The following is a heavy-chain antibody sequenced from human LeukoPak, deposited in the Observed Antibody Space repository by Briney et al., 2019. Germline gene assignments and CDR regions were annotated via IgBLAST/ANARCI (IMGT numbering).Heavy chain of an antibody. CDR1: GFTFSSYW. CDR2: MNSDGSST. D-gene: IGHD3-9*01. Sequence: GGSLRLSFAASGFTFSSYWMHWVRQAPGKGLVWVSRMNSDGSSTSYADSVKGRFTISRANAKNTLYLQMNSLRAEDTAVYYCAREPASYYDILTGYPTYYYGMDVWGQGTTVTVSS. CDR3: AREPASYYDILTGYPTYYYGMDV. V-gene: IGHV3-74*01. J-gene: IGHJ6*02.